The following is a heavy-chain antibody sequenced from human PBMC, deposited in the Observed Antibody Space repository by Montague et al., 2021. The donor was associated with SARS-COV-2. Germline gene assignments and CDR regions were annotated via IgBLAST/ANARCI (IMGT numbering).Heavy chain of an antibody. Sequence: SETLSLTCAVYGGSFSGYYWSWIRQPPGKGLEWIGEINHSGSTNYNPSLKSRVTISVDTSKNQFSLKLSSVTAADTAVYFCARFGSGTLEFDLWGQGTLVTVSS. V-gene: IGHV4-34*01. CDR1: GGSFSGYY. CDR3: ARFGSGTLEFDL. J-gene: IGHJ4*02. CDR2: INHSGST. D-gene: IGHD1-26*01.